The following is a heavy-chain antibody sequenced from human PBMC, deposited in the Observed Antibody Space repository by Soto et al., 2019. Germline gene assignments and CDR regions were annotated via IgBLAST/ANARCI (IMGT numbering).Heavy chain of an antibody. D-gene: IGHD3-22*01. J-gene: IGHJ6*02. CDR3: ARDGDYYDSSGFQRDYHYYGMDV. CDR2: IIPMLGIA. CDR1: GGSFSDYV. Sequence: QVQLVQSGAEVKKPGSSVKVSCQASGGSFSDYVISWVRQAPGQGLEWMGGIIPMLGIADNAQKFQGRVIITADEYTSTVYMELSSLRSEDTAVYYCARDGDYYDSSGFQRDYHYYGMDVWGQGTTVTVAS. V-gene: IGHV1-69*01.